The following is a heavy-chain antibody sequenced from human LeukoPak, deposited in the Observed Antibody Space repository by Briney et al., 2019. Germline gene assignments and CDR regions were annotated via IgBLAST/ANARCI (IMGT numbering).Heavy chain of an antibody. CDR1: GYSFTSYR. CDR2: IYPGDSDT. CDR3: ARLPTGDYYDSSGLDYFDY. J-gene: IGHJ4*02. Sequence: GESLKISCKGSGYSFTSYRIGWVRQMPGKGLEWMGIIYPGDSDTRYSPSFQGQVTISADKSISTAYPQWSSLKASDTAMYYCARLPTGDYYDSSGLDYFDYWGQGTLVTVSS. V-gene: IGHV5-51*01. D-gene: IGHD3-22*01.